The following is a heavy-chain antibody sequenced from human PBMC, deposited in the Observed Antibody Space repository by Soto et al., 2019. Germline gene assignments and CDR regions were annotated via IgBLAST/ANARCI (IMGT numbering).Heavy chain of an antibody. CDR1: GFTFTSDS. CDR2: ISSHGRDI. CDR3: ARGAALAGKLDV. Sequence: EVQLVESGGGLVKPGGSVRLSCEASGFTFTSDSMTWVRQAPGKGLEWVSSISSHGRDIFYADSVKGRFTISRDNAKDSLHRQMNSLTGEDSAVYYCARGAALAGKLDVWGQGTLVTVSS. V-gene: IGHV3-21*06. D-gene: IGHD6-19*01. J-gene: IGHJ4*02.